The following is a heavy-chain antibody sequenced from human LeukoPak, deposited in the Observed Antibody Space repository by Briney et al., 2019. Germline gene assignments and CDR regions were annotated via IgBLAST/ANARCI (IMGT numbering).Heavy chain of an antibody. CDR2: INTDGSST. CDR1: GFTFSSYW. J-gene: IGHJ4*02. V-gene: IGHV3-74*01. CDR3: ARGGPLARTTDY. D-gene: IGHD1-1*01. Sequence: PGGSLRLSCAASGFTFSSYWMHWVRQAAGKGLVWVSHINTDGSSTTYADSVKGRFTIFRDNAKKTLYLQMNSLRAEDTAVYYCARGGPLARTTDYWGQGTLVTVSS.